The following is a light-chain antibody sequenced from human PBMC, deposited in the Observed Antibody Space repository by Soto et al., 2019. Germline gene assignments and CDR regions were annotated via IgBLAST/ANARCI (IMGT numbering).Light chain of an antibody. CDR1: QSVDKTL. Sequence: EIVLTQSPGSLSLSPGERATLSCRAGQSVDKTLFAWYQKKPGQAPRLLMYGVSKRATGIPDRFSGSGSGTDFTVTICRLEPVDFAVYYCQQSMSSLTFGRGTRVEI. V-gene: IGKV3-20*01. J-gene: IGKJ1*01. CDR3: QQSMSSLT. CDR2: GVS.